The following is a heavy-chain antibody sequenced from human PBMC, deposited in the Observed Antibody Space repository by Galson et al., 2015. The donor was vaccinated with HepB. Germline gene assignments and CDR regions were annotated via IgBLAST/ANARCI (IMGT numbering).Heavy chain of an antibody. CDR2: IRDSGGST. J-gene: IGHJ4*02. CDR1: GFTFSNYA. Sequence: SLRLSCAASGFTFSNYAMSWVRQAPGKGLEWVSAIRDSGGSTYYADSVKGRFTISRDNSKNTLYLQVNSLRAEDTAIYFCAKVAVAGTMYSNYFDYWGQGTLVTVSS. D-gene: IGHD6-19*01. V-gene: IGHV3-23*01. CDR3: AKVAVAGTMYSNYFDY.